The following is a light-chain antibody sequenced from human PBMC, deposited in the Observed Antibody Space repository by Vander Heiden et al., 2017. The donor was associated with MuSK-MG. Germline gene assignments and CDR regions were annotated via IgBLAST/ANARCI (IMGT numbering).Light chain of an antibody. CDR1: HSLVHSNGYNY. CDR2: LGS. CDR3: TQALQTPIT. Sequence: DTVMTQSPLSVPVTPGEPASISCRYSHSLVHSNGYNYLDWYLQKPGQSPQVLNSLGSNQASEDPDKLKDHGSGTALTLKISRVEAENVGVYYCTQALQTPITSGQGTRLEIK. J-gene: IGKJ5*01. V-gene: IGKV2-28*01.